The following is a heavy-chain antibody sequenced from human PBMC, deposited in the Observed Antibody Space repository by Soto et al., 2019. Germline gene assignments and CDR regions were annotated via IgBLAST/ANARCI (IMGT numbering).Heavy chain of an antibody. CDR3: ARDISAQTTWGGWFDP. Sequence: QVQLQESGPGLVKPSETLSLTCTVSGDSVSSGSYFWSWLRQLPGKGLEWIGYIYYSGSTKYNSSLKSRVTILIDTSKNQFSLMLSSVTAADTAVYYCARDISAQTTWGGWFDPWGQGTLVTVSS. D-gene: IGHD1-1*01. CDR1: GDSVSSGSYF. V-gene: IGHV4-61*01. J-gene: IGHJ5*02. CDR2: IYYSGST.